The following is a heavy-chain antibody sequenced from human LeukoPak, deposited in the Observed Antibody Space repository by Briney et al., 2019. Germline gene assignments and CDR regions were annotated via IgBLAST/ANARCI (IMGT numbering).Heavy chain of an antibody. J-gene: IGHJ4*02. Sequence: SVSXNSAGWNWIRQSPSRGXEWLGRTYYNSNWYKDYAASVKSRITINPDTSXNQFSLQLNSVTPEDTAVYXXXXXWXXSXFDYWGXGXLVTASS. CDR1: SVSXNSAG. CDR2: TYYNSNWYK. CDR3: XXXWXXSXFDY. V-gene: IGHV6-1*01.